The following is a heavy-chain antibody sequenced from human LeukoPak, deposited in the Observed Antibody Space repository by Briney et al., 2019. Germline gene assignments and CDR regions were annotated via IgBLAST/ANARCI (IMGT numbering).Heavy chain of an antibody. CDR1: GFIFSSYW. CDR2: INHSGST. V-gene: IGHV4-34*01. CDR3: ARQPWGIRGVQRRGWFDP. D-gene: IGHD3-10*01. J-gene: IGHJ5*02. Sequence: TGGSLRLSCAASGFIFSSYWMAWVRQSPGKGLEWIGEINHSGSTNYNPSLKSRISISVDTSKNQFSLKLSSVTAADTAVYYCARQPWGIRGVQRRGWFDPWGQGTLVTVSS.